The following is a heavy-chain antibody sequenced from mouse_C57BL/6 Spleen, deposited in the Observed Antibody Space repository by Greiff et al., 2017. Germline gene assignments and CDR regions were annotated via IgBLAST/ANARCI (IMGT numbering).Heavy chain of an antibody. D-gene: IGHD1-1*01. CDR2: INPNNGGT. J-gene: IGHJ2*01. Sequence: EVQLQQSGPELVKPGASVKISCKASGYTFTDYYMNWVKQSHGKSLEWIGDINPNNGGTSYNQKFKGKATLTVDKSSSTAYMELRSLTSEDSAVYYCAREGTTVVAPDYWGQGTTLTVSS. CDR1: GYTFTDYY. V-gene: IGHV1-26*01. CDR3: AREGTTVVAPDY.